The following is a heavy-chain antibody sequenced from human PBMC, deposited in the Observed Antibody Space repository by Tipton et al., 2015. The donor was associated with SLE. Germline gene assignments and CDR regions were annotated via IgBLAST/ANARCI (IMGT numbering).Heavy chain of an antibody. V-gene: IGHV4-59*01. D-gene: IGHD6-19*01. CDR1: GVSISSNY. J-gene: IGHJ4*02. CDR2: IHYRGGT. Sequence: TLSLTCTVSGVSISSNYWSWVRQPPGKELEWIGYIHYRGGTNYNPSLKSRVTISVDTSKNQFSLKLSSVTAADTAVYYCARALSSGWYYYWGQGTLVTVSS. CDR3: ARALSSGWYYY.